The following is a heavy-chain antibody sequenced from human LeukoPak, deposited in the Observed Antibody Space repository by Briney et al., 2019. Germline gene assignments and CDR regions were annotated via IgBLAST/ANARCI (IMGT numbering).Heavy chain of an antibody. CDR2: INPNSGGT. CDR1: GYTFTVYY. D-gene: IGHD3-22*01. J-gene: IGHJ4*02. Sequence: ASVKVSCKASGYTFTVYYMHWVRQAPGQGLEWMGWINPNSGGTNYAQKFQGGVTMTRDTSISTAYMEVSRLRSDDTAVYYCARGAHYHDSSEGYDYWGQGTLVTVSS. V-gene: IGHV1-2*02. CDR3: ARGAHYHDSSEGYDY.